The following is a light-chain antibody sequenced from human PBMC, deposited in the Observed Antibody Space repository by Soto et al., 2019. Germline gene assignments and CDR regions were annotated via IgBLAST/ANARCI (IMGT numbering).Light chain of an antibody. V-gene: IGKV3D-15*01. J-gene: IGKJ4*01. CDR2: GSS. CDR3: QPYNNWGLS. Sequence: IVMTQSPATLSVSPGEGVTLSCRASENVGTNLAWYQQKPGQAPRLLMYGSSTRATGIPATFSGSGSGTEFTLTISSLQSEESAVYYCQPYNNWGLSFCGGTRVEIK. CDR1: ENVGTN.